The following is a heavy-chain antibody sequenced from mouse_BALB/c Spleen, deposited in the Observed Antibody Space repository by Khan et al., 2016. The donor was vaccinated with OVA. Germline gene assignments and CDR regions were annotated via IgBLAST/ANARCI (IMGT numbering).Heavy chain of an antibody. D-gene: IGHD2-4*01. CDR1: GYSITSEFA. CDR2: ISYSGNT. CDR3: ARKAYFDYDPFPY. Sequence: EVQLQESGPGLVKPSQSLSLTCTVTGYSITSEFAWNWIRQFPGNKLEWMGYISYSGNTRYNPSLKSLISITRDTSRNQFFLQLNSVTTGETATYYCARKAYFDYDPFPYWGQGTLVTVSA. J-gene: IGHJ3*01. V-gene: IGHV3-2*02.